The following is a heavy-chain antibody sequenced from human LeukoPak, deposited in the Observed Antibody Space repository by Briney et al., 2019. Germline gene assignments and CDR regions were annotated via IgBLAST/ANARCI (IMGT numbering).Heavy chain of an antibody. Sequence: SSETLSLTCAVSGGSISSGGYSWSWIRQPPGKGLEWIGYIYHSGSTYYNPSLKSRVTISVDRSKNQFSLKLSSVTAADTAVYYCARGDTTTYGHHYYYYGMDVWGQGTTVTVSS. D-gene: IGHD1-1*01. CDR2: IYHSGST. CDR3: ARGDTTTYGHHYYYYGMDV. V-gene: IGHV4-30-2*01. CDR1: GGSISSGGYS. J-gene: IGHJ6*02.